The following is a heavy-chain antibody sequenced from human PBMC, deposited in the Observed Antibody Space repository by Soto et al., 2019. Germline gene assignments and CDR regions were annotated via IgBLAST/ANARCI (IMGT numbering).Heavy chain of an antibody. CDR1: GFTFSSFA. CDR2: ISGSGDGT. D-gene: IGHD5-18*01. Sequence: GGSLRLSCAASGFTFSSFALSWVRQAPGKGLEWVSAISGSGDGTDYAASVKGRFTISRDNSKNTLYLQMNSLRAEDTAVYYCAGPGYSSQDYWGQGALVTVSS. V-gene: IGHV3-23*01. CDR3: AGPGYSSQDY. J-gene: IGHJ4*02.